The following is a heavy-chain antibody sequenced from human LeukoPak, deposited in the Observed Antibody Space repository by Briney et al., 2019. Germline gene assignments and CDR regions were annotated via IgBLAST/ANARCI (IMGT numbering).Heavy chain of an antibody. J-gene: IGHJ6*02. V-gene: IGHV3-9*01. CDR2: ISWNSGSI. D-gene: IGHD2-2*01. CDR1: GFTFGDYA. CDR3: AKDRGLYCSSTSCSTKGSYYYYYGMDV. Sequence: GGSLRLSCAASGFTFGDYAMHWVRQAPGKGLEWVSGISWNSGSIGYADSVKGRFTISRDNAKNSLYLQMNSLRAEDTALYYCAKDRGLYCSSTSCSTKGSYYYYYGMDVWGQGTTVTVSS.